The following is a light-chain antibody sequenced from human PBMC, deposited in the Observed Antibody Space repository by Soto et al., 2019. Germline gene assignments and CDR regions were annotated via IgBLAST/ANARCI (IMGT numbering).Light chain of an antibody. Sequence: EIVLTQSPGTLSLSPGERATLSCRASQSVSSSYLAWYQQKPDQAPRLLIYGASSRATGIPDRFSGSGSGTDFTLTISRLEPEDFAVYYCQQYGSSPVTFGQGTKLEIK. CDR2: GAS. CDR1: QSVSSSY. CDR3: QQYGSSPVT. J-gene: IGKJ2*01. V-gene: IGKV3-20*01.